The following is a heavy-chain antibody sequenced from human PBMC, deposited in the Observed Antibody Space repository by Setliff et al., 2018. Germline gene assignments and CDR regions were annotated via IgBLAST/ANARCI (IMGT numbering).Heavy chain of an antibody. D-gene: IGHD2-2*01. CDR3: SRLVRFCTRTSCQRLSGDDY. CDR2: IGAYTGNT. V-gene: IGHV1-18*01. J-gene: IGHJ4*02. Sequence: GASVKVSCKTSGYLLTSYGLTWVRQAPGQGLEWMGWIGAYTGNTNYAQKFQGRVTMTTDTSTTTAYMDLRGLRPDDTAIYFCSRLVRFCTRTSCQRLSGDDYWGQGTLVTVSS. CDR1: GYLLTSYG.